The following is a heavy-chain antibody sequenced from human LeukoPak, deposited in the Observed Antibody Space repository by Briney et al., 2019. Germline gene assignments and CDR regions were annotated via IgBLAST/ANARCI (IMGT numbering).Heavy chain of an antibody. CDR3: ARDSNYYYGMDV. D-gene: IGHD2-8*01. J-gene: IGHJ6*02. V-gene: IGHV3-33*01. CDR2: IWYDGSNK. CDR1: GFTFSSYG. Sequence: PGGSLRLSCAASGFTFSSYGMHWVRQAPGKGLEWVAVIWYDGSNKYYADSVKGRFTISRDNSKNTLYLQMNSPRAEDTAVYYCARDSNYYYGMDVWGQGTTVTVSS.